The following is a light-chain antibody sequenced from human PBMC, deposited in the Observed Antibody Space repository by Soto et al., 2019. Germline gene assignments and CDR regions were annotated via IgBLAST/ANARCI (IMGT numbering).Light chain of an antibody. Sequence: EIVLTQSPGILSLSPGDRATLSCRASQSLSSRYLAWYRQKPGQAPRLLIYGASNRATGIPDRFSGSGSGKDFTLTISRLEPGDFAVYYCQQYSSSPPTFGGGTKVEIK. CDR2: GAS. V-gene: IGKV3-20*01. CDR1: QSLSSRY. J-gene: IGKJ4*01. CDR3: QQYSSSPPT.